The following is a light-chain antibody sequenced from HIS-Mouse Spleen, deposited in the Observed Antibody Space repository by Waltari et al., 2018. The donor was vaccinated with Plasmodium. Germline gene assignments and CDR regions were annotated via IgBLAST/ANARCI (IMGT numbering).Light chain of an antibody. J-gene: IGLJ2*01. V-gene: IGLV3-21*03. CDR3: QVWDSSSDHVV. Sequence: SYVLTQPPSVSVAPGKTARITCGGNNIGSKSVHWYQQKPGQAPVLVVYDDSDRPSGSPERLSGSNSGNPATRTISRVEAGDEADYYCQVWDSSSDHVVFGGGTKLTVL. CDR1: NIGSKS. CDR2: DDS.